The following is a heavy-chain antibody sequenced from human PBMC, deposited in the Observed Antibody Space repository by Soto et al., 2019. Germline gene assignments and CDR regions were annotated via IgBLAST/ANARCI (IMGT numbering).Heavy chain of an antibody. CDR2: ISGSGAAT. D-gene: IGHD2-2*01. CDR1: GFTFTSYA. CDR3: AKISRDIVVLPAASDY. Sequence: GGSLRLSCAASGFTFTSYAMNWVRQAPGKGLEWVSAISGSGAATYYADSVKGRFTISRDNSKNTLYLQMNSLRAEDTAVYYCAKISRDIVVLPAASDYWGQGTLVTVSS. J-gene: IGHJ4*02. V-gene: IGHV3-23*01.